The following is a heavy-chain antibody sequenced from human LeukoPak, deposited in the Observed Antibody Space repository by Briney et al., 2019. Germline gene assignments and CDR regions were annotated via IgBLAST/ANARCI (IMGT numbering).Heavy chain of an antibody. V-gene: IGHV3-11*04. Sequence: PGGSLRLSCAASGFTFSDYYMSWIRQAPGKGLEWVSYISSSGSTIYYADSVKGRFTISRDNAKNSLYLQMNSLRAEDTAVYYCARSGQPAVYYYYMDVWGKGTTVTVSS. CDR1: GFTFSDYY. CDR2: ISSSGSTI. D-gene: IGHD2-2*01. CDR3: ARSGQPAVYYYYMDV. J-gene: IGHJ6*03.